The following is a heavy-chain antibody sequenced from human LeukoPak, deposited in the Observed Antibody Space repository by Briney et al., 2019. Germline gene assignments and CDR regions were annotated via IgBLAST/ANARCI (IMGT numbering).Heavy chain of an antibody. CDR1: GYTFTCYY. Sequence: GASVKVSCKASGYTFTCYYMHWVRQAPGQGLEWMGLINPTGGSTGYAQKFQGRVTMTRDMSTSTGYMELSSLRSEDTAIYYCARDNSVGDIAWWFDPWGQGTLVTVSS. CDR3: ARDNSVGDIAWWFDP. V-gene: IGHV1-46*01. D-gene: IGHD3-10*01. J-gene: IGHJ5*02. CDR2: INPTGGST.